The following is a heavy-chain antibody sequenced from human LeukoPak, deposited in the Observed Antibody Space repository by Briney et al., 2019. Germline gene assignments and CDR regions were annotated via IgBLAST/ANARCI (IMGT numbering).Heavy chain of an antibody. D-gene: IGHD3-10*01. Sequence: PSETLSLTCAVSGGSISSSNYYWGWIRQPPGKGLEWIGYIYYSGSTNYNPSLKSRVTISVDTSKSQFSLKLSSVTAADTAVYYCARPRRGSGLGAFDIWGQGTMVTVSS. CDR3: ARPRRGSGLGAFDI. CDR1: GGSISSSNYY. CDR2: IYYSGST. V-gene: IGHV4-61*05. J-gene: IGHJ3*02.